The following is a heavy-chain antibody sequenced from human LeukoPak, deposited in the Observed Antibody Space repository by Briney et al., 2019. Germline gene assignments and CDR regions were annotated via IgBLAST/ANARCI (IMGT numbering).Heavy chain of an antibody. Sequence: GGSLRLSCAASGFTFSSYSMNWVRQAPGKGLEWVSYISSSSSTIYYADSVKGRFTISRDNAKNSLYLQMNSLRAEDTAVYYCARVGWELLGPPPYFDYWGQGTLVTVSS. CDR1: GFTFSSYS. V-gene: IGHV3-48*04. CDR3: ARVGWELLGPPPYFDY. CDR2: ISSSSSTI. D-gene: IGHD1-26*01. J-gene: IGHJ4*02.